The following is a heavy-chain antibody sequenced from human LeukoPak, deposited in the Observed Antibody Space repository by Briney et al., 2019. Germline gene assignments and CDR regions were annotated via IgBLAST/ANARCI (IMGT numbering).Heavy chain of an antibody. CDR1: GGSISSYY. D-gene: IGHD3-10*01. CDR3: ARDDLRGSGYYGMDV. J-gene: IGHJ6*02. V-gene: IGHV4-59*12. CDR2: IYYSGSA. Sequence: SETLSLTCTVSGGSISSYYWSWIRQPPGKGLEWIGYIYYSGSASYSPSLKSRVTISVDTSKNQFSLKLSSVTAADTAVYYCARDDLRGSGYYGMDVWGQGTTVTVSS.